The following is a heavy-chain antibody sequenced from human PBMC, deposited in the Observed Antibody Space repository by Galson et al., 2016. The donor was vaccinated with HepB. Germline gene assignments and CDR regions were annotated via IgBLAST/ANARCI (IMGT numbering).Heavy chain of an antibody. CDR2: ISAYNGNT. Sequence: SVKVSCKASGYTFTTYGTSWVRQAPGQGLEWVGWISAYNGNTNHAQKLQGRVTMTTDTSTSAAYMELRSLRSDDTAVYYCARVIRNFDFWSTYYYYMDVWGKGTTVTVSS. J-gene: IGHJ6*03. V-gene: IGHV1-18*04. D-gene: IGHD3-3*01. CDR3: ARVIRNFDFWSTYYYYMDV. CDR1: GYTFTTYG.